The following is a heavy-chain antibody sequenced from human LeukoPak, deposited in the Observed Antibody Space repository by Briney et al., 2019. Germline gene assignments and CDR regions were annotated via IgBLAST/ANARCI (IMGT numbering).Heavy chain of an antibody. CDR2: INTNTGNP. V-gene: IGHV7-4-1*02. CDR3: ARKFPGYCSGGSCSLDY. J-gene: IGHJ4*02. CDR1: GYTFTSYA. D-gene: IGHD2-15*01. Sequence: ASVTVSCKASGYTFTSYAMNWVRQAPGQGLEWMGWINTNTGNPTYAQGFTGRFVFSLDTSVSTAYLQISSLKAEDTAVYYCARKFPGYCSGGSCSLDYWGQGTLVTVSS.